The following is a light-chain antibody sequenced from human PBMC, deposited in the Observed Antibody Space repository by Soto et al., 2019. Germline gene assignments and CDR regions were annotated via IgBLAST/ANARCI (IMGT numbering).Light chain of an antibody. CDR2: GAS. V-gene: IGKV3-20*01. J-gene: IGKJ1*01. CDR3: QQYGNSPT. Sequence: EIVLTQSPGTLSLSPGERATLSCRASQSVSSYLTWYQQKPGQAPRLLIYGASNRATGIPDRFTGSGSGTDFTLSISRLEPEDSAVYYCQQYGNSPTFGQGTKVEIK. CDR1: QSVSSY.